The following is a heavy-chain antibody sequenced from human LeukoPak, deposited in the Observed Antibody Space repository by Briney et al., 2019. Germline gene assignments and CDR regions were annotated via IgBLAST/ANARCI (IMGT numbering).Heavy chain of an antibody. J-gene: IGHJ4*02. Sequence: GGSLRLSCAASGFTFSSYSMNWVRQAPGKGLEWVSYISSSSSTIYYADSVKGRFTISRDNAKNSLYLQMNSLRAEDTAVYYCARGAYSSGWASFDHWGQGTMVTVSS. CDR2: ISSSSSTI. CDR3: ARGAYSSGWASFDH. V-gene: IGHV3-48*01. CDR1: GFTFSSYS. D-gene: IGHD6-19*01.